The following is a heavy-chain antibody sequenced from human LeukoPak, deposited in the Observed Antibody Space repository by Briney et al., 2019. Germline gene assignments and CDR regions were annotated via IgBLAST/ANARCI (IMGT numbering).Heavy chain of an antibody. D-gene: IGHD3-22*01. CDR1: GYTFSGYY. CDR3: ARAFYYDSSGYHWWFDP. J-gene: IGHJ5*02. V-gene: IGHV1-69*13. Sequence: GASVKVSCKASGYTFSGYYMHWVRQAPGQGLEWMGGIIPIFGTANYAQKFQGRVTITADESTSTAYMELSSLRSEDTAVYYCARAFYYDSSGYHWWFDPWGQGTLVTVSS. CDR2: IIPIFGTA.